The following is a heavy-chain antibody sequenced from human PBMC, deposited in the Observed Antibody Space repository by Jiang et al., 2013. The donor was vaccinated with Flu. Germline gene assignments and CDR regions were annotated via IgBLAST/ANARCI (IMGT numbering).Heavy chain of an antibody. CDR2: ISGSGGST. CDR1: GFTFSSYA. Sequence: VQLVESGGGLVQPGGSLRLSCAASGFTFSSYAMSWVRQAPGKGLEWVSAISGSGGSTYYADSVKGRFTISRDNSKNTLYLQMNSLRAEDTAVYYCAKADVLRFLEWPGYFDLWGRGTLVTVSS. CDR3: AKADVLRFLEWPGYFDL. J-gene: IGHJ2*01. V-gene: IGHV3-23*04. D-gene: IGHD3-3*01.